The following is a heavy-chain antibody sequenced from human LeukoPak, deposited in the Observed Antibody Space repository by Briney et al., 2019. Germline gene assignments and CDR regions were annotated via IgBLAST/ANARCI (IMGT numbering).Heavy chain of an antibody. D-gene: IGHD5-18*01. V-gene: IGHV4-34*01. CDR2: INYSGGT. J-gene: IGHJ6*03. CDR3: ARVGYSYSINDWSRTGLGAYPTKYYYYMDV. Sequence: SETLSLTCAVYGGSFSDYSWSWIRQPPGKGLEWIGEINYSGGTNHNPSLMSRVIISVDTSKNQFSLQVSSATAADTALYYCARVGYSYSINDWSRTGLGAYPTKYYYYMDVWGKGTTVMVSS. CDR1: GGSFSDYS.